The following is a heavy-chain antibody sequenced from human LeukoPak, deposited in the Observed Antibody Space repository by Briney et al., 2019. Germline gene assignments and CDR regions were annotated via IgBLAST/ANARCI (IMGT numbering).Heavy chain of an antibody. Sequence: GSLRLSCAASGFTFSSYAMSWVRQPPGKGLEWVSYISRDSNIIYYADSVKGRFTISRDNAKNSVSLRMNSLRAEDTAVYYCARAYDTNTYGYVYWGQGTLVTVSS. CDR3: ARAYDTNTYGYVY. CDR2: ISRDSNII. V-gene: IGHV3-48*01. D-gene: IGHD5-18*01. CDR1: GFTFSSYA. J-gene: IGHJ4*02.